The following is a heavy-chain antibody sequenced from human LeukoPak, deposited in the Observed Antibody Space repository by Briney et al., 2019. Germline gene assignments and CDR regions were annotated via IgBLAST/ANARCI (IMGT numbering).Heavy chain of an antibody. CDR1: GYTFTSYY. V-gene: IGHV1-46*01. CDR2: INPSGGSA. J-gene: IGHJ4*02. CDR3: ARAGYCSGGSCYGFDY. D-gene: IGHD2-15*01. Sequence: ASVTVSFKASGYTFTSYYMHWVRQAPGQGLEWMGVINPSGGSASYAQIFQGRVTLTSDTSTSTVYMELSSLRSEDTAVYYCARAGYCSGGSCYGFDYWGQGTLATVSS.